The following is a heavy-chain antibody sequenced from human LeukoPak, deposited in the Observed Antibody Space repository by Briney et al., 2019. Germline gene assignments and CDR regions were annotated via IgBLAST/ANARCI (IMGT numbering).Heavy chain of an antibody. J-gene: IGHJ4*02. D-gene: IGHD4-17*01. CDR2: INPSGGST. CDR3: ARVDYGDSYYYFDY. V-gene: IGHV1-46*01. Sequence: GASVKVSCKASGYTLTSYYMHWVRQAPGQGLEWMGIINPSGGSTSYAQKFQGRVTITRDTSASTAYMELSSLRSEDTAVYYCARVDYGDSYYYFDYWGQGTLVTVSS. CDR1: GYTLTSYY.